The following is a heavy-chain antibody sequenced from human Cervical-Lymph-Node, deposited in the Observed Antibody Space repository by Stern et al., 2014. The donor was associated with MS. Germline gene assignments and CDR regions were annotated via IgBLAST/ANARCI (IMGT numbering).Heavy chain of an antibody. J-gene: IGHJ6*02. V-gene: IGHV4-39*01. D-gene: IGHD3-16*01. CDR3: AGGRYYYGMDV. CDR1: GGSISSSSYY. Sequence: QVQLQESGPGLVKPSETLSLTCTVSGGSISSSSYYWGWIRQPPGKGLEWIGSIYYSGSTYYKPSLKSRVTISVDTCKTQFSLKLSSVTAADTAVYYCAGGRYYYGMDVWGQGTTVTVSS. CDR2: IYYSGST.